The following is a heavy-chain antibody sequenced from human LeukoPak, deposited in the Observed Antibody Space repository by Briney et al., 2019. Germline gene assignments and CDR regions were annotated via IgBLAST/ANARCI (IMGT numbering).Heavy chain of an antibody. CDR1: GFTFSSYW. D-gene: IGHD3-10*01. V-gene: IGHV3-7*01. CDR3: ARDYGSGSYRGGFDY. CDR2: IKQDGSEK. J-gene: IGHJ4*02. Sequence: GGSLRLSCSASGFTFSSYWMSWVRQAPGKGLEWVANIKQDGSEKYYVDSVKGRFTISRDNAKNSLSLQMNSLRAEDTAVYYCARDYGSGSYRGGFDYWGQGTLVTVSS.